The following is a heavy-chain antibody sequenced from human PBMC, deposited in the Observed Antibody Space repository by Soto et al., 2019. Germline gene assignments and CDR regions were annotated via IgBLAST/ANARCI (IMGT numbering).Heavy chain of an antibody. D-gene: IGHD4-4*01. CDR2: ISDSGGST. Sequence: GGSLRLSSAASGFTFSSFGMNWVRQSPGKGLEWVSLISDSGGSTYHADSVKGRFTISRDDSKNTLYLQMNSLRAEDTAVYYCAKAATITTLYNFDFWGQGTLVTVSS. CDR1: GFTFSSFG. CDR3: AKAATITTLYNFDF. J-gene: IGHJ4*02. V-gene: IGHV3-23*01.